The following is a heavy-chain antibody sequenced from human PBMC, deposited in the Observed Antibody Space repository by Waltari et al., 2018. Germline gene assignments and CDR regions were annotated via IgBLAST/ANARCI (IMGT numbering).Heavy chain of an antibody. J-gene: IGHJ5*02. CDR1: GFPFGDYA. Sequence: EVQLVESGGGLVQPGRSLRLSCSASGFPFGDYAMSWFRQAPGKGMEWLAFMKNKAYAETTSYAASGRGRFTISRDDSKSMAYLQMDSLKSEDTAIYYCFGLWSGKPCGQGTLVTVSS. CDR3: FGLWSGKP. D-gene: IGHD3-3*01. CDR2: MKNKAYAETT. V-gene: IGHV3-49*03.